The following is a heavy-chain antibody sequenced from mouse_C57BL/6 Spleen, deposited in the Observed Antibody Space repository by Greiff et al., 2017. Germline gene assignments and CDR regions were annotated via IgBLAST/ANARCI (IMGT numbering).Heavy chain of an antibody. J-gene: IGHJ4*01. CDR3: ARGYYSNRYYAMDY. V-gene: IGHV1-55*01. D-gene: IGHD2-5*01. CDR2: IYPGSGST. CDR1: GYTFTSYW. Sequence: VQLQQSGAELVKPGASVKMSCKASGYTFTSYWITWVKQRPGQGLEWIGDIYPGSGSTNYKEKFKSKATLTVDTSSSTAYMQLSSLTSEDSAVSYCARGYYSNRYYAMDYWGQGTSVTVSS.